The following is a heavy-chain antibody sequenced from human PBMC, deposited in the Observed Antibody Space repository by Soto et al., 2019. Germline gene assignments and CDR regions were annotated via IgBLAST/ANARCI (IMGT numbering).Heavy chain of an antibody. CDR2: ISGSGGST. D-gene: IGHD6-6*01. CDR3: AKDRAARPDYWFDP. Sequence: GGSLRLSCAASGFTFSSYAMSWVRQAPGKGLEWVSAISGSGGSTYYADSVKGRFTISRDNSKNTLYLQMNSLRAEDTAVYYSAKDRAARPDYWFDPWGQGTLVTVSS. J-gene: IGHJ5*02. CDR1: GFTFSSYA. V-gene: IGHV3-23*01.